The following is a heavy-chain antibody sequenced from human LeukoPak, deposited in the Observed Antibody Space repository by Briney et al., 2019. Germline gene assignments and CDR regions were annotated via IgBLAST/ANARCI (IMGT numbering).Heavy chain of an antibody. V-gene: IGHV4-59*12. CDR2: IYYSGST. Sequence: PSETLSLTCTVSGGSISSYYWSWIRQPPGKGLEWIGYIYYSGSTNYNPSLKSRVTISVDTSKNQFSLKLSSVTAADTAVYYCARDRVAVPAGDWGQGTLVTVSS. CDR3: ARDRVAVPAGD. D-gene: IGHD6-19*01. J-gene: IGHJ4*02. CDR1: GGSISSYY.